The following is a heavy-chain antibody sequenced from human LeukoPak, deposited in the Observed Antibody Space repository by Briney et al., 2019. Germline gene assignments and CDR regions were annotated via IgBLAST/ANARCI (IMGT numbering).Heavy chain of an antibody. V-gene: IGHV3-30-3*01. CDR3: ARSPPWTGTTWGDY. J-gene: IGHJ4*02. Sequence: PGRSLRLSCAASGSTFSSYAMHWVRQAPGKGLEWVAVISYDGSNKYYADSVKGRFTISRDNAKNSLYLQMNSLRAEDTAVYYCARSPPWTGTTWGDYWGQGTLVTVSS. D-gene: IGHD1-1*01. CDR2: ISYDGSNK. CDR1: GSTFSSYA.